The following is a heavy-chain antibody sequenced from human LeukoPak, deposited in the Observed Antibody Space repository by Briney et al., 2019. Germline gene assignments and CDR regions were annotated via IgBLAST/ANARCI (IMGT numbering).Heavy chain of an antibody. D-gene: IGHD3-10*01. J-gene: IGHJ6*02. CDR3: AKALLRLVRGYYYGMDV. CDR2: ISGSGGST. Sequence: PGGSLRLSCAASGFTFSSYAMSWVRQAPGKGLEWVSAISGSGGSTYYADSVKGRFTISRDNSKNTLYLQMNSLRAEDTAVYYCAKALLRLVRGYYYGMDVWGQGTTVTVSS. CDR1: GFTFSSYA. V-gene: IGHV3-23*01.